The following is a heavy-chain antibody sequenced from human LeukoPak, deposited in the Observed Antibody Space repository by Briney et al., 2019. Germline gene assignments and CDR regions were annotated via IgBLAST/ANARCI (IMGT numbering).Heavy chain of an antibody. D-gene: IGHD5-24*01. V-gene: IGHV3-74*01. CDR1: GFTFSSYW. CDR3: VPNFVY. J-gene: IGHJ4*02. Sequence: PGGSLRLSCAASGFTFSSYWMHWVRQAPGRGLVWVSRINPDGSDTSYADSVKGRFTIYRDNAKNTLYLQMNSLRAEDTAVYYCVPNFVYWGQGAPVTVSS. CDR2: INPDGSDT.